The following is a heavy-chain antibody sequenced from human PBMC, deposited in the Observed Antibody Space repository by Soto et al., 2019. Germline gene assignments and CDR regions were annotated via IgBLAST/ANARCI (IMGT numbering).Heavy chain of an antibody. V-gene: IGHV3-7*03. D-gene: IGHD7-27*01. CDR1: GFIFTNYW. CDR3: ARSLLGPMAFYM. CDR2: INHDGSET. J-gene: IGHJ3*02. Sequence: EVQLVESGGDLVQPGGSLRLSCAASGFIFTNYWMTWVRQAPGKGLEWVANINHDGSETYYLDSVKGRFAISRDNAKNSLFLQMNSLRDEDTAIYYCARSLLGPMAFYMWGHGTVVAVSS.